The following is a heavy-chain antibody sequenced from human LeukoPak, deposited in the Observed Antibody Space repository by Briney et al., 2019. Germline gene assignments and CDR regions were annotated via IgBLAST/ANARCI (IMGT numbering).Heavy chain of an antibody. V-gene: IGHV3-23*01. Sequence: GGSLRLSCAASGFTFSNYAMSWVRQAPGKGLEWVSSISSSGGGTYYADSVKGRFTISRDNSKNTLSLQMNSLKAEDTAVYYCAKIHSGSYTDYWGQGTLVTVSS. CDR3: AKIHSGSYTDY. D-gene: IGHD1-26*01. J-gene: IGHJ4*02. CDR1: GFTFSNYA. CDR2: ISSSGGGT.